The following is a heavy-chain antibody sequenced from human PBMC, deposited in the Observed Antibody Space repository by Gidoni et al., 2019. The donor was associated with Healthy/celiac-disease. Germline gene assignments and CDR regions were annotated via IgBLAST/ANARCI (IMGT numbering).Heavy chain of an antibody. D-gene: IGHD3-9*01. CDR2: IIPIFGTA. V-gene: IGHV1-69*01. CDR3: ARVPTKDILTGYWLPADAFDI. CDR1: GGTFSSYA. Sequence: QVQLVHSGAEVTKPGSSVKVSCKASGGTFSSYAISWWRQAPGQGLEWMGGIIPIFGTANYAQKFQGRVTITADESTSTAYMELSSLRSEDTAVYYCARVPTKDILTGYWLPADAFDIWGQGTMVTVSS. J-gene: IGHJ3*02.